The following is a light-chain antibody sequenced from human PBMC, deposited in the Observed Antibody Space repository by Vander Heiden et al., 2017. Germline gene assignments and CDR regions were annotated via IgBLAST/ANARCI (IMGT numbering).Light chain of an antibody. J-gene: IGKJ1*01. Sequence: AIRMTKSPSSFSASTGDRVTITCRARQGISSYLAWYQQKPGKAPKLLIYAASTLQSGVPSRFSGSGSGTDFTLTISCLQSEDFATYYCQQDYRSPRTFGQGTKVEIK. CDR1: QGISSY. CDR3: QQDYRSPRT. CDR2: AAS. V-gene: IGKV1-8*01.